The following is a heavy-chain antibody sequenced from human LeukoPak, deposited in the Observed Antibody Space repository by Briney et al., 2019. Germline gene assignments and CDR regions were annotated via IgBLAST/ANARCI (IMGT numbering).Heavy chain of an antibody. CDR3: AKRYGDSTGWFFDF. Sequence: GGSLRLSCEGSRYSFDSYAMTWVRQAPGKGLEWVSSINGGGDITYYAESVKGRFTVSRDNSKNTLFLQMNSLRAEDTAVFYCAKRYGDSTGWFFDFGGQGSLVTVSS. J-gene: IGHJ4*02. V-gene: IGHV3-23*01. CDR2: INGGGDIT. D-gene: IGHD6-13*01. CDR1: RYSFDSYA.